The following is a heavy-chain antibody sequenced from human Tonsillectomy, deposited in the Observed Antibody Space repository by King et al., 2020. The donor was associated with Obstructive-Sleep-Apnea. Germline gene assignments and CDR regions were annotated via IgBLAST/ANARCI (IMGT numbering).Heavy chain of an antibody. CDR3: ARDPMTRGLTWYGFDY. J-gene: IGHJ4*02. CDR1: GFTLRDFS. D-gene: IGHD2-15*01. Sequence: VQLVESGGGWVQPGGSLRLSCVASGFTLRDFSMNWVRQTPGKGLEWVSYVSRRSEAIHYTDSVRGRFAIFRDDAKNSVYLQMDRLRAEDSGVYYCARDPMTRGLTWYGFDYWGQGILVTVYS. V-gene: IGHV3-48*04. CDR2: VSRRSEAI.